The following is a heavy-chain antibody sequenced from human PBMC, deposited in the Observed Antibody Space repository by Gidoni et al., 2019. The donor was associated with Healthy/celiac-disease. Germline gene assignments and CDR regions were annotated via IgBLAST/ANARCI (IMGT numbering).Heavy chain of an antibody. V-gene: IGHV1-69*01. CDR3: ARDSGYCSSTSCPTRGMDV. CDR2: IIPIFGTA. D-gene: IGHD2-2*01. CDR1: GGTFSSYA. Sequence: QVQLVQSGAEVKKPGSSVKVSCKASGGTFSSYAISWVRQATGQGLEWMGGIIPIFGTANYAQKFQGRVTITADESTSTAYMELSSLRSEDTAVYYCARDSGYCSSTSCPTRGMDVWGQGTTVTVSS. J-gene: IGHJ6*02.